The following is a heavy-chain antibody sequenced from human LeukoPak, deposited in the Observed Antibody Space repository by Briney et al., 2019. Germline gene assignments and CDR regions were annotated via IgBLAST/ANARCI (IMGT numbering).Heavy chain of an antibody. CDR3: ARVNINRFWGVTAAFDI. J-gene: IGHJ3*02. V-gene: IGHV1-46*01. Sequence: GASVKVSCKASGGTFSSYAISWVRQAPGQGLEWMGIINPSGGSTSYAQKFQGRVTMTRDMSTSTVYMELSSLRSEDTAVYYCARVNINRFWGVTAAFDIWGQGTMVTVSS. CDR2: INPSGGST. D-gene: IGHD3-10*01. CDR1: GGTFSSYA.